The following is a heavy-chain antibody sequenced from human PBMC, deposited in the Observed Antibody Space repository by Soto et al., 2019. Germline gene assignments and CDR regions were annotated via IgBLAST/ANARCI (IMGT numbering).Heavy chain of an antibody. D-gene: IGHD5-18*01. V-gene: IGHV3-49*04. Sequence: GGSLRLSCTASGFTFGDYSMSWVRQAPGKGLEWVGFIRSKAYGGTTEYAASVKGRFTISRDDSKSIAYLQMNSLKTEDTAVYYCTRDFDTAMVLGEYNWFDPWGQGTLVTVSS. CDR3: TRDFDTAMVLGEYNWFDP. CDR2: IRSKAYGGTT. J-gene: IGHJ5*02. CDR1: GFTFGDYS.